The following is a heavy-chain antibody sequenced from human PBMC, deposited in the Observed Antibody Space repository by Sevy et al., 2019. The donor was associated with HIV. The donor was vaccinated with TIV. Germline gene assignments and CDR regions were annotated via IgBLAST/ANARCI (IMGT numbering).Heavy chain of an antibody. CDR1: GFSIGNNY. D-gene: IGHD2-15*01. Sequence: GGSLRLSCAASGFSIGNNYTAWVRQAPGKGLEWVSVMYSGGSPYYADSVKGRFALSRDMSKNTVYLQMNSLRAEDTAVYYCARGYCGGGSCTAFDPWGQGTLVTVSS. CDR3: ARGYCGGGSCTAFDP. J-gene: IGHJ5*02. V-gene: IGHV3-53*01. CDR2: MYSGGSP.